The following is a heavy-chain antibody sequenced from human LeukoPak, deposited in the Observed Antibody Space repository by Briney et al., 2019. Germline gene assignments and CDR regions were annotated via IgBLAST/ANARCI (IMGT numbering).Heavy chain of an antibody. Sequence: GASVKVSCKASGYTFTGYYMHWVRQAPGQGLEWMGWINPNSGGTNYAQKFQGRVTMTRDTPISTAYMELSRLRSDDTAVYYCAREGGGGSYYWFDPWGQGTLVTVSS. D-gene: IGHD1-26*01. V-gene: IGHV1-2*02. CDR3: AREGGGGSYYWFDP. CDR1: GYTFTGYY. J-gene: IGHJ5*02. CDR2: INPNSGGT.